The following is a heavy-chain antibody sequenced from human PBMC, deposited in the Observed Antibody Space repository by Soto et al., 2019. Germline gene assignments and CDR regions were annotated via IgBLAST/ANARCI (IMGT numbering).Heavy chain of an antibody. CDR1: GFTFSSYA. Sequence: PGGSLRLSCAASGFTFSSYAMSWVRQAPGKGLEWVSSISSSSRYIYYADSVKGRFTISRDDAKNSLYLQMNSLRAEDTAVYYCARDRCRGDSCYRTYAFDIWGQGTMVTVSS. J-gene: IGHJ3*02. D-gene: IGHD2-15*01. V-gene: IGHV3-21*01. CDR3: ARDRCRGDSCYRTYAFDI. CDR2: ISSSSRYI.